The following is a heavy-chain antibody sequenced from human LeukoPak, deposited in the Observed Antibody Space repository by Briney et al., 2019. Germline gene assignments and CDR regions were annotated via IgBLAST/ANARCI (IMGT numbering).Heavy chain of an antibody. D-gene: IGHD3-22*01. CDR3: ASSSGYPSVFDY. V-gene: IGHV4-59*12. Sequence: SETLSLTCTVSGGSISSYYWNWIRQPPGKGLEWIGYIYYTGSTNYNPSLKSRVTISVDTPKNQFSLKLSSVTAADTAVYYCASSSGYPSVFDYWGQGTLVTVSS. J-gene: IGHJ4*02. CDR1: GGSISSYY. CDR2: IYYTGST.